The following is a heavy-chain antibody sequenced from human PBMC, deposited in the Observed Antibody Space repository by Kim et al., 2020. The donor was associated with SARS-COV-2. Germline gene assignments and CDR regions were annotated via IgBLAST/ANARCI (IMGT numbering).Heavy chain of an antibody. CDR1: GFTFSSYW. CDR3: ARDVLGFQQWLGGYYYYGMDV. V-gene: IGHV3-7*03. J-gene: IGHJ6*02. Sequence: GGSLRLSCAASGFTFSSYWMSWVRQAPGKGLEWVANIKQDGSEKYYVDSVKGRFTISRDNAKNSLYLQMNSLRAEDTAVYYCARDVLGFQQWLGGYYYYGMDVWGQGTTVTVSS. CDR2: IKQDGSEK. D-gene: IGHD6-19*01.